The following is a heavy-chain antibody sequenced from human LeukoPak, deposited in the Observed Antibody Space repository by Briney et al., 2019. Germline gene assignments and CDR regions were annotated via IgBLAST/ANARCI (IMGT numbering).Heavy chain of an antibody. J-gene: IGHJ6*03. V-gene: IGHV1-69*06. CDR2: IIPIFGTA. Sequence: SVKASCKASGYTFTSYGISWVRQAPGQGLEWMGGIIPIFGTANYAQKFQGRVTITADKSTSTAYMELSSLRSEDTAVYYCARLYDYYYMDVWGKGTTVTVSS. CDR3: ARLYDYYYMDV. CDR1: GYTFTSYG.